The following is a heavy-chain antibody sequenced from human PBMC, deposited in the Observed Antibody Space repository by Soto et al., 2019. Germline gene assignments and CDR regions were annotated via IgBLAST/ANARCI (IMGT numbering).Heavy chain of an antibody. CDR1: GGSINSGGYS. Sequence: SETLSLTCAVSGGSINSGGYSWSWIRLPLGKGLEWIGYKYHNGATQYNPSLKSRVTISVDRSKNQFSLKLSSVTAADTAVYYCARVHHFGVIEDWGPGTLVTVSS. CDR3: ARVHHFGVIED. D-gene: IGHD3-3*01. CDR2: KYHNGAT. V-gene: IGHV4-30-2*01. J-gene: IGHJ4*02.